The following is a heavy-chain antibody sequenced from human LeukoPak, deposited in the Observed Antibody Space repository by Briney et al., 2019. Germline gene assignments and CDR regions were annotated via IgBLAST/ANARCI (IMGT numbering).Heavy chain of an antibody. CDR2: IIPILGIA. CDR3: ARNWGQSYWYFDL. V-gene: IGHV1-69*04. D-gene: IGHD7-27*01. Sequence: SVKVSCKASGGTFSSYAISWVRQAPGQGLEWMGRIIPILGIANYAQKSQGRVTITADKSTSTAYMELSSLRSEDTAVYYCARNWGQSYWYFDLWGRGTLVTVSS. CDR1: GGTFSSYA. J-gene: IGHJ2*01.